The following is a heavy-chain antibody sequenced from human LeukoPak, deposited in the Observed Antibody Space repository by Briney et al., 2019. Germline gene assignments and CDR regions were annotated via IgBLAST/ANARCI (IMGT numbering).Heavy chain of an antibody. CDR1: GGSINSTGYH. D-gene: IGHD6-19*01. V-gene: IGHV4-39*01. Sequence: PSETLSLTCSVSGGSINSTGYHWGCIRQAPGKGLECIGSMYYSGTTYYNPSLKSRVTISVDTSKNQFSLKLSSVTAADTAVYYCARRVPMSRSGTNRYFDYWGQGTLVTVSS. CDR2: MYYSGTT. CDR3: ARRVPMSRSGTNRYFDY. J-gene: IGHJ4*02.